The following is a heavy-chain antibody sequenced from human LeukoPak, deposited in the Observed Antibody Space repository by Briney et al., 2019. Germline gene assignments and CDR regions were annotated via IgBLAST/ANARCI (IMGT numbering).Heavy chain of an antibody. D-gene: IGHD3-10*01. J-gene: IGHJ4*02. CDR1: GYTFTGYY. Sequence: ASVKVSRTASGYTFTGYYMHWVRQAPGQGLEWMGWINPNSGGTNYAQKFQGRVTMTRDTSISTAYMELSRLRSDDTAVYYCARVLYYGSDLYYFDYWGQGTLVTVSS. V-gene: IGHV1-2*02. CDR2: INPNSGGT. CDR3: ARVLYYGSDLYYFDY.